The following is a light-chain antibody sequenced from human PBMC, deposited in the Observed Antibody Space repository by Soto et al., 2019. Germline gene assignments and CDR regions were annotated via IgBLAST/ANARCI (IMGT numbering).Light chain of an antibody. CDR2: AAS. CDR1: QGISSY. CDR3: LQYYSYPPT. J-gene: IGKJ3*01. Sequence: AIRMTQSPSSLSASTGDRVTITCRASQGISSYLAWYQQKPGKAPKLLIYAASTLQSGVPSRFSGSGSGTDFTVTISCLQSEDFATYYCLQYYSYPPTFGPGTKVDIK. V-gene: IGKV1-8*01.